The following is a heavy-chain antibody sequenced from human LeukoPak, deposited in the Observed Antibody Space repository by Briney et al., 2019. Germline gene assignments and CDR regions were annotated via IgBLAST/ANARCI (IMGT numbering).Heavy chain of an antibody. V-gene: IGHV4-59*01. J-gene: IGHJ3*02. CDR3: ARERIGVGSVAFDI. D-gene: IGHD1-26*01. CDR2: IHYSGST. Sequence: KPSETLSLTCTVSGGSISSYYWSWIRQPPGKGLEWIGYIHYSGSTNYNPSLKSRVTISVDTSKNQFSLKLSSVTAADTAVYYCARERIGVGSVAFDIWGQGTMVTVSS. CDR1: GGSISSYY.